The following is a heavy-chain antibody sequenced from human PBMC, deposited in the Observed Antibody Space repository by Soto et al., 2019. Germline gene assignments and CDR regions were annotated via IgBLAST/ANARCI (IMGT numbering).Heavy chain of an antibody. Sequence: GGSLRLSCAVPGGIFHGYGMRWVRQAPGKGLEWVAIIRFDGSNEEYADSVKGRFTISRDNSKNTLYLQMNSLRAEDTAVYYCARERGGYGTRNYYYYYGMVVWGQGTTVTVSS. D-gene: IGHD1-1*01. CDR2: IRFDGSNE. CDR3: ARERGGYGTRNYYYYYGMVV. J-gene: IGHJ6*02. V-gene: IGHV3-33*01. CDR1: GGIFHGYG.